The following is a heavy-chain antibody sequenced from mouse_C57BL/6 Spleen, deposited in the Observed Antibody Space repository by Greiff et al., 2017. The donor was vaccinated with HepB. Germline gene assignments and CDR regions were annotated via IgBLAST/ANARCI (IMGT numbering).Heavy chain of an antibody. CDR1: GYTFTSYW. CDR2: INPSSGYT. CDR3: ARSGYFDG. J-gene: IGHJ1*03. D-gene: IGHD3-1*01. V-gene: IGHV1-7*01. Sequence: QVQLQQSGAELAKPGASVKLSCKASGYTFTSYWMHWVKQRPGQGLEWIGYINPSSGYTKYNQKFKDKATLTANKSSSTAYMQLSSLTFEDSEDYYCARSGYFDGWGTGTTVTVSS.